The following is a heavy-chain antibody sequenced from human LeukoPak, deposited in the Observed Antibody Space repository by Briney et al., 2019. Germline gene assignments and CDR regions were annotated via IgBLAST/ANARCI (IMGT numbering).Heavy chain of an antibody. V-gene: IGHV4-30-2*01. CDR1: GGSISSGAYS. J-gene: IGHJ6*02. Sequence: SETLSLTCAVSGGSISSGAYSWSWIRQPPGKGLEWIGNIYHTGSMYYNPSLKSRVIITVDRSKNQFSLKLSSVTAADTAVYYCARGDYAYYYYAMDVWGQGTTVTVSS. CDR2: IYHTGSM. CDR3: ARGDYAYYYYAMDV. D-gene: IGHD4-17*01.